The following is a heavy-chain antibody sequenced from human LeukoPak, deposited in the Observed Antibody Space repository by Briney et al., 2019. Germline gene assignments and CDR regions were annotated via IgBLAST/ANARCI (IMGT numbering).Heavy chain of an antibody. Sequence: SETLSLTCTVSGGSISSYYWSWIRQPPGQGQELIGYIYYSGSTNYNPSLKSRVTISVDTSKNQFSLTLSSVTAADTAVYYCARCCSGGSCYVDAFDIWGQGTMVTVSS. J-gene: IGHJ3*02. V-gene: IGHV4-59*01. CDR1: GGSISSYY. CDR3: ARCCSGGSCYVDAFDI. CDR2: IYYSGST. D-gene: IGHD2-15*01.